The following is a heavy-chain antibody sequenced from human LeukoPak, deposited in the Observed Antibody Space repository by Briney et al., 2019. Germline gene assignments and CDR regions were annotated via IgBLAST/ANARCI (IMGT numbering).Heavy chain of an antibody. Sequence: ASVKVSCKASGGTFSSYAISWVRQAPGQGLEWMGGIIPIFGTANYAQKFQGRVTITTDESTSTAYMELSSLRSEDTAVYYCARAADSGSYYSQSYYFDYWGQGTLVTVSS. CDR3: ARAADSGSYYSQSYYFDY. CDR1: GGTFSSYA. V-gene: IGHV1-69*05. J-gene: IGHJ4*02. D-gene: IGHD1-26*01. CDR2: IIPIFGTA.